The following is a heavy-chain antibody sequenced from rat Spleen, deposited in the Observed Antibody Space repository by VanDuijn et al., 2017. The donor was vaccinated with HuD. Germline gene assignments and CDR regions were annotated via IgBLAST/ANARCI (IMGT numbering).Heavy chain of an antibody. D-gene: IGHD1-6*01. CDR2: ISTGGGST. V-gene: IGHV5-27*01. J-gene: IGHJ3*01. CDR1: GFTFSRYW. CDR3: ASGLYNWFTY. Sequence: EVQLVETGGGLVQPGKSLKLSCVASGFTFSRYWMYWVRQAPTKGLEWVAYISTGGGSTYYRDSVKGRFTISRDNAKSTLYLQMDSLRSEDTATYYCASGLYNWFTYWGQGTLVTVSS.